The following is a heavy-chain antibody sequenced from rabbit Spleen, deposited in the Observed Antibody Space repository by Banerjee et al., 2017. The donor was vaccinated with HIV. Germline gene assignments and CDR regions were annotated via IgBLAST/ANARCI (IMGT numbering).Heavy chain of an antibody. V-gene: IGHV1S45*01. Sequence: QEQLVESGGGLVKPGASLTLTCKASGFSFSNKAVMCWVRQAPGKGLEWIACINAVTGKAVYASWAKGRFTISKTSSTTVTLQMTSLTAADTATYFCARNYVNAFDPWGPGTLVTVS. CDR1: GFSFSNKAV. D-gene: IGHD1-1*01. CDR2: INAVTGKA. CDR3: ARNYVNAFDP. J-gene: IGHJ2*01.